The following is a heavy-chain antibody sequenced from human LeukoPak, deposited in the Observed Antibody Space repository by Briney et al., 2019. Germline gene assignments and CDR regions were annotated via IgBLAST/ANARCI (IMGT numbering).Heavy chain of an antibody. V-gene: IGHV3-30*03. D-gene: IGHD3-10*01. Sequence: PGGSLRLSCAASGFTFSSYGMHWVRQAPGKGLEWVAVISYDGSNKYYADSVKGRFTISRDNSKNTLYLQMNSLRAEDTAVYYCAHQLWFGELQPFDPWGQGTLVTVSS. CDR2: ISYDGSNK. CDR1: GFTFSSYG. J-gene: IGHJ5*02. CDR3: AHQLWFGELQPFDP.